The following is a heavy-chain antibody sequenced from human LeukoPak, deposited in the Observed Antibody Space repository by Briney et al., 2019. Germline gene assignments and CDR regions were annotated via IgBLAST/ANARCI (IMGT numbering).Heavy chain of an antibody. CDR1: GFTFSSYA. D-gene: IGHD5-24*01. CDR3: AKARWVSNADSVL. J-gene: IGHJ4*02. CDR2: LRGNGDT. Sequence: GGSLRLSCAASGFTFSSYAMSWGREAPARGLEWVSSLRGNGDTFYADSVKGRFTLSRDDSRNTVYLQLNNLRVEDTAVYYCAKARWVSNADSVLWGQGTVATVSS. V-gene: IGHV3-23*01.